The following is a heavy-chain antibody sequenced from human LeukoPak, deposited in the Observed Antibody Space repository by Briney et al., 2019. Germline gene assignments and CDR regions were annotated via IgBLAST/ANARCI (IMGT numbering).Heavy chain of an antibody. CDR2: MNPNSGNT. D-gene: IGHD3-10*01. J-gene: IGHJ6*03. CDR1: AYTFTSYD. V-gene: IGHV1-8*01. CDR3: ARWGQQAPAMVRAKILYYYYYYMDV. Sequence: GASVKVSCTASAYTFTSYDINWVRQAPGQGLEWMGWMNPNSGNTGYAQKFQGRVTMTRNTSISTAYMERSSMRSEDTAVYYCARWGQQAPAMVRAKILYYYYYYMDVWGKGTTVTVSS.